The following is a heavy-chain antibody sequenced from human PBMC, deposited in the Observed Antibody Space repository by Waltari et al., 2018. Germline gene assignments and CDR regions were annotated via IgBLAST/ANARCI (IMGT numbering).Heavy chain of an antibody. Sequence: QVQLQESGPGLVKPSQTLSLTCTVSGGSISSGSYYWSWIRQPAGKGLEWIGYIYTSGSTNYNPALKSRVTISVDTSKNQFSLKLSSGTAADTAVYYCAITTGGYDFGYWGQGTLVTVSS. CDR1: GGSISSGSYY. J-gene: IGHJ4*02. V-gene: IGHV4-61*09. CDR3: AITTGGYDFGY. CDR2: IYTSGST. D-gene: IGHD5-12*01.